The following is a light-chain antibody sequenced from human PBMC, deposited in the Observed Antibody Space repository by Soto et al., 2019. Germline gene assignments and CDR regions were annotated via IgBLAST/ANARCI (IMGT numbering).Light chain of an antibody. V-gene: IGKV3-11*01. CDR1: QSVSSF. J-gene: IGKJ4*01. Sequence: EIVLTQSPATLALSPGERATLSCRVSQSVSSFLAWYQQKPGQAPRLLIYDASKRATGISARFSGSGSGTDFTLTISSLEPEDFAVYYCQQRSSWPLTFGGGTKVEIK. CDR2: DAS. CDR3: QQRSSWPLT.